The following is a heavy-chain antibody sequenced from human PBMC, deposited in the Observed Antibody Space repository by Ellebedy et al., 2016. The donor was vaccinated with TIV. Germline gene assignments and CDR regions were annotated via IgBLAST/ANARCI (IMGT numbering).Heavy chain of an antibody. V-gene: IGHV4-39*01. CDR2: LYYTGSA. Sequence: MPGGSLRLSCTVSGDSIGSSDYYWAWIRQPPGKGLEWIGTLYYTGSAYYNPSLRSRVTISVGTSEKELSLNLRSVTAADTAVYYCARGAGDEDAFDFWGLGTMVTVST. CDR3: ARGAGDEDAFDF. J-gene: IGHJ3*01. D-gene: IGHD3-16*01. CDR1: GDSIGSSDYY.